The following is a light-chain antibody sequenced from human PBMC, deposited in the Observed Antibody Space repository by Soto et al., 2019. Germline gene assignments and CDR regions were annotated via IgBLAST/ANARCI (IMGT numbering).Light chain of an antibody. V-gene: IGKV3-20*01. Sequence: EIVLTQSPGTLSSSPGERATLSCTASQSVSNNYLAWYQQKPGQAPRLLIYGASSRATGIPDRFSGSGSGTDFTLTISGLEPEDFAVYYCQLYGSSVTFGGGTKMEIK. CDR3: QLYGSSVT. CDR2: GAS. CDR1: QSVSNNY. J-gene: IGKJ4*01.